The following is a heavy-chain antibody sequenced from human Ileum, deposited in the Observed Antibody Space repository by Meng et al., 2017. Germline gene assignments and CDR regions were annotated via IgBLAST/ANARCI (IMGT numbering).Heavy chain of an antibody. Sequence: ASVKVSCKASGYTFTSYAMNWVRQAPGQGLEWMGWINTNTGNPTYAQGFTGRFVFSLDTSVSTAYLQISSLKAEDTAVYYCARDLVRLAIYCVGDCFVGFWGQRTLVTVSS. D-gene: IGHD2-21*02. CDR3: ARDLVRLAIYCVGDCFVGF. V-gene: IGHV7-4-1*02. CDR2: INTNTGNP. J-gene: IGHJ4*02. CDR1: GYTFTSYA.